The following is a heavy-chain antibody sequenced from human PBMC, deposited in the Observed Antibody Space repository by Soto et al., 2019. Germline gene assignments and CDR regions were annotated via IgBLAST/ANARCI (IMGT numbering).Heavy chain of an antibody. Sequence: GGSLRLSCAASGFTFSSYEMNWVRQAPGKGLEWVSYISSSGSTIYYADSVKGRFTISRDNAKNSLYLQMNSLRAEDTAVYYCARRGGSGWFDPWGQGTLVTVSS. CDR3: ARRGGSGWFDP. D-gene: IGHD6-19*01. J-gene: IGHJ5*02. CDR2: ISSSGSTI. V-gene: IGHV3-48*03. CDR1: GFTFSSYE.